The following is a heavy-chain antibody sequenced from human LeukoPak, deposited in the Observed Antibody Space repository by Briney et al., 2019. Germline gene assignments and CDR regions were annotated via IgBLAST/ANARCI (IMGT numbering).Heavy chain of an antibody. CDR2: IYYSGST. V-gene: IGHV4-31*03. J-gene: IGHJ4*02. CDR1: GGSISSGGYY. Sequence: SETLSLTCTVSGGSISSGGYYWRWVRQHPGKGLEWIGYIYYSGSTYYNPSLKSRVTISVDTSKDQFSLKLSSVTAADTAVYYCARGGGGNFDYWGQGTLVTVSS. D-gene: IGHD3-16*01. CDR3: ARGGGGNFDY.